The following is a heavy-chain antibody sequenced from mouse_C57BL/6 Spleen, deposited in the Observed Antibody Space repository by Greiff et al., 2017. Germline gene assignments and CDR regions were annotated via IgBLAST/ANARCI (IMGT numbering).Heavy chain of an antibody. CDR1: GYAFSSSW. D-gene: IGHD1-1*01. CDR3: AREFITTVGMDY. Sequence: VQLKQSGPELVQPGASVKISCKASGYAFSSSWMNWVKQRPGKGLEWIGRIYPGAGDTNYNGKFKGKATLTADKSSSTAYMQLSSLTSEDSAVYFCAREFITTVGMDYWGQGTSVTVSA. CDR2: IYPGAGDT. V-gene: IGHV1-82*01. J-gene: IGHJ4*01.